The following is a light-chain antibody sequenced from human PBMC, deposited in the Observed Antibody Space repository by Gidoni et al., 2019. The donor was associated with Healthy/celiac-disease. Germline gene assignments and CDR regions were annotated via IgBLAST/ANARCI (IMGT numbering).Light chain of an antibody. CDR1: QSVSSSY. CDR3: QQYGSSPPYP. V-gene: IGKV3-20*01. J-gene: IGKJ2*01. Sequence: EIGLTQSPGTLSLSPGERATLSCRASQSVSSSYLAWYQQKPGQAPRLLIYGASRRATGLPDRFSGSGSGTDFTLTISRLEPEYFAVYYCQQYGSSPPYPFGQGTKLEIK. CDR2: GAS.